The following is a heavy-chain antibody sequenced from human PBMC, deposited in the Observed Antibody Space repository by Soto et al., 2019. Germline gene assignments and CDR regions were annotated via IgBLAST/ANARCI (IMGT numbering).Heavy chain of an antibody. J-gene: IGHJ5*01. CDR3: ARGRYCLTGRCFPNWFDS. V-gene: IGHV4-30-4*01. CDR2: IYKTATT. D-gene: IGHD7-27*01. CDR1: GDSISNLDYF. Sequence: SETLSLTCSVSGDSISNLDYFWAWIRQPPGQALEYIGYIYKTATTYYNPSFESRVAISVDTSKSQFSLNVTSVTAADTAVYFCARGRYCLTGRCFPNWFDSWGQGALVTVSS.